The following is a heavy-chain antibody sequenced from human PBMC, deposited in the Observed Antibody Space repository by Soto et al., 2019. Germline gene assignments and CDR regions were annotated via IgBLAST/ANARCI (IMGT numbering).Heavy chain of an antibody. Sequence: ASVKVSCKASGYTFTSYYMHWVRQAPGQGLEWMGIINPSGGSTSYAQKFQGRVTMTRDTSTSTVYMELCSLRSEDTAVYYCARDSLLNYDFWSGAPYYYYYMDVWGKGTTVTVSS. CDR2: INPSGGST. V-gene: IGHV1-46*03. CDR1: GYTFTSYY. D-gene: IGHD3-3*01. J-gene: IGHJ6*03. CDR3: ARDSLLNYDFWSGAPYYYYYMDV.